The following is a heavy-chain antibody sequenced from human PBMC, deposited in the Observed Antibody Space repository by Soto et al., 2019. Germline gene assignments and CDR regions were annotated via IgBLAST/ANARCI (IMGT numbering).Heavy chain of an antibody. CDR3: ARNYYDSSAHDY. V-gene: IGHV1-2*02. D-gene: IGHD3-22*01. CDR1: GYTFTSYY. CDR2: INPITGGT. Sequence: GASVKVSCKASGYTFTSYYIHWVRQAPGQGLEWMGWINPITGGTNYAPKFQGRVTMTRDTSITTAYMELSRLRSDDTAVYYCARNYYDSSAHDYWGQGTLVTVSS. J-gene: IGHJ4*02.